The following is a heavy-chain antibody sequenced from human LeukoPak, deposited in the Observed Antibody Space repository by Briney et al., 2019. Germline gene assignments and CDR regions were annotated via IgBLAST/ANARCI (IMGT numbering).Heavy chain of an antibody. Sequence: GGSLRLSCASPRFSFNDHFMDRVRQAPGKGLEWVGRIRNKANSYSTEYAASVKGRFFMSRDGSKNSLYLQMNSLKTEDPAVYYCTRGGVWLGELELDNWGQGTLVTASS. V-gene: IGHV3-72*01. J-gene: IGHJ4*02. CDR2: IRNKANSYST. CDR1: RFSFNDHF. CDR3: TRGGVWLGELELDN. D-gene: IGHD3-10*01.